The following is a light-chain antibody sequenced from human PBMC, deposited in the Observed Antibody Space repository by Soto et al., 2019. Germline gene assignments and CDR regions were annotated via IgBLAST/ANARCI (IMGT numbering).Light chain of an antibody. V-gene: IGKV3-20*01. CDR2: GAS. J-gene: IGKJ3*01. CDR3: QQYGSSPIFT. Sequence: EIVLTQSPGTLSLSPGERATLSCRASQSVSSSYLAWYQQKPGQAPRLLIYGASSRATGIPDRFSGSGSGTYFTLTISRLEPEDFAVYYCQQYGSSPIFTCGPGTKVDIK. CDR1: QSVSSSY.